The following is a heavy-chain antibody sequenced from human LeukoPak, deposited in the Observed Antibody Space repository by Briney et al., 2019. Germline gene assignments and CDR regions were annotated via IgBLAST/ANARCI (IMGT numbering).Heavy chain of an antibody. CDR1: GGSLSSGSYY. CDR2: IYTSGST. D-gene: IGHD3-3*01. V-gene: IGHV4-61*02. J-gene: IGHJ4*02. CDR3: ARNVRYDFWSGYLDDY. Sequence: SETLSLTCTVSGGSLSSGSYYWRWVRQPAGRGREWIGRIYTSGSTKYNPSLKRRVTISVDTSKHQFSLKLSSVTAADTAVYYCARNVRYDFWSGYLDDYWGQGTLVTVSS.